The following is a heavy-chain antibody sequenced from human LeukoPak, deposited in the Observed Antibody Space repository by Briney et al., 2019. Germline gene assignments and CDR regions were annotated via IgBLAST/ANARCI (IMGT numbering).Heavy chain of an antibody. D-gene: IGHD4-23*01. J-gene: IGHJ4*02. Sequence: PGGSLRVSCAASGFTFSSYAMHWVRQAPGKGLEWVAVISYDGSNKYYADSVKGRFTISRDNSKNTLYLQMNSLRAEDTAVYYCARAPNGGFLDYWGQGTLVTVSS. CDR2: ISYDGSNK. CDR1: GFTFSSYA. CDR3: ARAPNGGFLDY. V-gene: IGHV3-30*04.